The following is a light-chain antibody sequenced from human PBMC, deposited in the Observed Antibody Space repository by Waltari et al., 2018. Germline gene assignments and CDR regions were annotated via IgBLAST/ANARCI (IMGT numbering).Light chain of an antibody. J-gene: IGLJ2*01. CDR3: CSYAGRYTVV. CDR2: DVS. Sequence: QSALTQPRSVSGSPGQSVTISCTGTSSDDGFYNYVSWYQQQAHPGRAPKLLIYDVSKRPSGVPDRFSGSKSGNTASLTISGLQAEDDGDYYCCSYAGRYTVVYGGGTKLTVL. V-gene: IGLV2-11*01. CDR1: SSDDGFYNY.